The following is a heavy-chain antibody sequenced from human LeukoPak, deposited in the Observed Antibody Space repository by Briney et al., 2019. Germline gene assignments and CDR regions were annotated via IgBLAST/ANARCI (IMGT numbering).Heavy chain of an antibody. CDR3: ARVYGSGSKEGNWFDP. CDR2: IYYSGST. CDR1: GGSISSYY. J-gene: IGHJ5*02. V-gene: IGHV4-59*01. Sequence: PSETLSLTCTVSGGSISSYYWSWIRQPPGKGLEWIGYIYYSGSTNYYPSLKSRVTISVDTSKNQFSLKLSSVTAADTAVYYCARVYGSGSKEGNWFDPWGQGTLVTVSS. D-gene: IGHD3-10*01.